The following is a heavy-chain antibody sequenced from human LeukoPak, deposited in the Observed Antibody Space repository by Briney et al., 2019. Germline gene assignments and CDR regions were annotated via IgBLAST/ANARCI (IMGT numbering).Heavy chain of an antibody. CDR1: GGTFSSYA. D-gene: IGHD1-26*01. Sequence: SVKVSCKASGGTFSSYAISWVRQAPGQGLEWMGRIIPILGIANYAKKFQGRVTITADKSTSTAYMELSSLRSEDTAVYYCARDPVGATKRGAEGAFDIWGQGTMVTVSS. CDR3: ARDPVGATKRGAEGAFDI. V-gene: IGHV1-69*04. J-gene: IGHJ3*02. CDR2: IIPILGIA.